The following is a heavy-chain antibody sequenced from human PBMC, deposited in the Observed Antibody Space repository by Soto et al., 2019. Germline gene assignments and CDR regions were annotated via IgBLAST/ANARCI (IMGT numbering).Heavy chain of an antibody. V-gene: IGHV3-23*01. CDR3: AKDTPWYSSGLLLVDY. CDR2: ISGSGGST. Sequence: GSLRLSCAASGFTFSSYAMSWVRQAPGKGLEWVSAISGSGGSTYYADSVKGRFTISRDNSKNTLYLQMNSLRAEDTAVYYCAKDTPWYSSGLLLVDYWGQGTLVTVSS. D-gene: IGHD6-19*01. J-gene: IGHJ4*02. CDR1: GFTFSSYA.